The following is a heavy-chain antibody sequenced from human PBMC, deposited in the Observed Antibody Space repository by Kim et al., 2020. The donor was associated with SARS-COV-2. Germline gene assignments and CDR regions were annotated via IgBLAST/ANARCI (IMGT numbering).Heavy chain of an antibody. Sequence: YTYYADYVKGRVTLPRDNAKHSLYLQMNSLRAEDTAVYYCASGPSSAFDIWGQGTMVTVSS. D-gene: IGHD1-1*01. CDR3: ASGPSSAFDI. J-gene: IGHJ3*02. V-gene: IGHV3-11*06. CDR2: YT.